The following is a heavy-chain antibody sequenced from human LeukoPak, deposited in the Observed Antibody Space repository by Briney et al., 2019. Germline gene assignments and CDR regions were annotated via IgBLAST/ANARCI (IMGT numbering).Heavy chain of an antibody. CDR3: ARSIDYYFDY. V-gene: IGHV4-34*01. Sequence: SETLSLTCAVYGGSFSGYYWSWIRQPPGKGLEWIGEINHSGSTNYNPSLKSRVTISVDTSKNQFSLKLSSVTAADTAVYYCARSIDYYFDYWGQGTLVTVSS. CDR2: INHSGST. CDR1: GGSFSGYY. J-gene: IGHJ4*02. D-gene: IGHD3-16*02.